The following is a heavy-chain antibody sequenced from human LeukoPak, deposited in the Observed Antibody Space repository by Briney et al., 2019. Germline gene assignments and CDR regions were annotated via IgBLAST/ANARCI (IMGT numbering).Heavy chain of an antibody. J-gene: IGHJ4*02. CDR3: ARGLYGDWGRASFDY. Sequence: SETLSLTCTVSGGSISSSSYYWGWIRQPPGKGLEWIGSIYYSGSTYYNPSLKSRVTISVDTSKNQFSLKLSSVTAADTAVYYCARGLYGDWGRASFDYWGQGTLVTVSS. D-gene: IGHD4-17*01. V-gene: IGHV4-39*07. CDR2: IYYSGST. CDR1: GGSISSSSYY.